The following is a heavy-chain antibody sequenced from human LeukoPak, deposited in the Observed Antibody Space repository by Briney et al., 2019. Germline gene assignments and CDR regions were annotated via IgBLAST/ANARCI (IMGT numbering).Heavy chain of an antibody. CDR1: GYTFTSYY. CDR3: ARGGSVERLDDAFDI. CDR2: ISPSGGST. D-gene: IGHD1-1*01. V-gene: IGHV1-46*01. J-gene: IGHJ3*02. Sequence: ASVKVSCKASGYTFTSYYMHWVRQAPGQGLEWMGIISPSGGSTSYAQKFQGRVTMTRDTSTSTVYMELSSLRSEDTAVYYCARGGSVERLDDAFDIWGQGTMVTVSS.